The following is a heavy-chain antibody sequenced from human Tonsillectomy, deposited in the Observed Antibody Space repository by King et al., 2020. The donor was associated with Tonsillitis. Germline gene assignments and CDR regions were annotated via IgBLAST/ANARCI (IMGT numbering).Heavy chain of an antibody. J-gene: IGHJ5*02. CDR2: IFASGTT. V-gene: IGHV4-61*02. D-gene: IGHD2-2*01. CDR1: GGSISTVGYY. CDR3: ARGSEIVVLPGAIGGRFDP. Sequence: VQLQESGPGLVRPSQTLSLTCTVSGGSISTVGYYWTWIRQPAGKGLEWIGRIFASGTTNLNPSLNSRVTMSVDTSKNQFSLKLSSVTAADTAVDYCARGSEIVVLPGAIGGRFDPWGQGTQVTVSS.